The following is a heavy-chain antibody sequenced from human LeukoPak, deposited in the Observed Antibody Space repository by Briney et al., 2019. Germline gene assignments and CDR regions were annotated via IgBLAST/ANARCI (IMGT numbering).Heavy chain of an antibody. V-gene: IGHV3-30*18. J-gene: IGHJ6*02. Sequence: GGSLRLSCAASGFTFSSYGMHWVRQAPGKGLEWVAVISYDGSNKYYADSVKGRFTISRDNSKNTLYLQMNSLRAEDTAVYYCAKALALGYCSSTSCYTYYYGMDVWGQGTTVTVSS. CDR1: GFTFSSYG. CDR3: AKALALGYCSSTSCYTYYYGMDV. CDR2: ISYDGSNK. D-gene: IGHD2-2*02.